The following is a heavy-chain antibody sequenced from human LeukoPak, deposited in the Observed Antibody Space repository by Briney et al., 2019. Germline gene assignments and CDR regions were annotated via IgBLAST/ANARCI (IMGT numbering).Heavy chain of an antibody. CDR2: IYYSGST. CDR1: GGSISSYY. J-gene: IGHJ5*02. Sequence: PSETLSLTCTVSGGSISSYYWSWIRQPPGKGLEWIGYIYYSGSTNYNPSLKSRVTISVDTSKNQFSLKLSSVTAADTAVYYCARGKGSSSWYGLSRFDPWGQGTLVTVSS. V-gene: IGHV4-59*01. D-gene: IGHD6-13*01. CDR3: ARGKGSSSWYGLSRFDP.